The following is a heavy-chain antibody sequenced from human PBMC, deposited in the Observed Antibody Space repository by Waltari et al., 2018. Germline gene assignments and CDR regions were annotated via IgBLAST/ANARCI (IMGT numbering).Heavy chain of an antibody. J-gene: IGHJ4*02. Sequence: QVQLVQSRAEVKKPGASVKVSCKASGYTFTTHAMHWVRHAPGQRLEWMGWINAGNGNTKYSQKFQGRVTITRDTSASTAYMELSSLRSEDTAVYYCARDRPGYSSGYSAYWGQGTLVTVSS. CDR2: INAGNGNT. CDR3: ARDRPGYSSGYSAY. D-gene: IGHD6-19*01. CDR1: GYTFTTHA. V-gene: IGHV1-3*01.